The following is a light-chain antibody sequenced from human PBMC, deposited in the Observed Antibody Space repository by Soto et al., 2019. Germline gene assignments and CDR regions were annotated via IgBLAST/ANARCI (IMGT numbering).Light chain of an antibody. V-gene: IGKV1-9*01. CDR1: QGINSR. J-gene: IGKJ5*01. CDR3: QQLYSYPVT. CDR2: AAY. Sequence: DIQLTQSPSFLSASVGDRVTITCRASQGINSRLAWYQQKPGKAPKVLIYAAYSLQSGVPSRFSGSGSGTEFTLTIIILQTEDLATYYCQQLYSYPVTFGQGTRLEIK.